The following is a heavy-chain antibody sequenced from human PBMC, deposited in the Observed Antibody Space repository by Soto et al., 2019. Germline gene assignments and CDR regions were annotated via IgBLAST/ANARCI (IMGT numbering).Heavy chain of an antibody. Sequence: SETLSLTCAVSGGSISSGGYSWSWIRQPPGKGLEWIGYIYHSGSTYYNPSLKSRVTISVDRSKNQFSLKLSSVTAADTAVYYCARSRGEPRFSCFDPWGQGTLVTVSS. CDR3: ARSRGEPRFSCFDP. D-gene: IGHD3-16*01. J-gene: IGHJ5*02. CDR1: GGSISSGGYS. CDR2: IYHSGST. V-gene: IGHV4-30-2*01.